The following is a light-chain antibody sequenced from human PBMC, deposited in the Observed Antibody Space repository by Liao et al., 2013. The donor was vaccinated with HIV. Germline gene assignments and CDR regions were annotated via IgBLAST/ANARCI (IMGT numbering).Light chain of an antibody. Sequence: SYELTQPPSVSVSPGQTASITCSGDKLGDEYASWYQQKPGQSPVLVIYQDTRRPSGVPERFSGSNSGTTVTLTISGAQVEDEADYYCYSAADNVVVFGGGTKLTVL. CDR1: KLGDEY. J-gene: IGLJ2*01. CDR3: YSAADNVVV. V-gene: IGLV3-1*01. CDR2: QDT.